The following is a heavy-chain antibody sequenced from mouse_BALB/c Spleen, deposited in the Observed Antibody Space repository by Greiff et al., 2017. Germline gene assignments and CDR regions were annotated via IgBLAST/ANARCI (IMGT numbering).Heavy chain of an antibody. CDR2: ISSGGSYT. Sequence: EVKLVESGGDLVKPGGSLKLSCAASGFTFSSYGMSWVRQTPDKRLEWVATISSGGSYTYYPDSVKGRFTISRDNPKNTLFLQMTSLRSEDTAMYYCARRSGNYVGYFDYWGQGTTLTVSS. V-gene: IGHV5-6*02. CDR3: ARRSGNYVGYFDY. CDR1: GFTFSSYG. J-gene: IGHJ2*01. D-gene: IGHD2-1*01.